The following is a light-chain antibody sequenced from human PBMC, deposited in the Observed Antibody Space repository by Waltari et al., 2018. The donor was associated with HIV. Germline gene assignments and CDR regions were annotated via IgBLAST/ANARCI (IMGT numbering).Light chain of an antibody. CDR2: SNN. Sequence: QSVLTQPPSASGTPGQRVTISCSGSSSNIGSNTVNWYQQLPGTAPKPLIYSNNQRPSGVPDRFSGSKSGTSVSLAISGLQSEDDTDYYCAAWDDSLNGWVFGGGTKLTVL. J-gene: IGLJ3*02. CDR1: SSNIGSNT. V-gene: IGLV1-44*01. CDR3: AAWDDSLNGWV.